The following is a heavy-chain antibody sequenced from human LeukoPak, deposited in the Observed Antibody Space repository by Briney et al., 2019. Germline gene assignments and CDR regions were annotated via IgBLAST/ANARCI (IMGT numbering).Heavy chain of an antibody. V-gene: IGHV3-9*01. CDR2: ISWNSGSI. Sequence: HPGRSLRLSCAASGFTFDDYAMHWVRQAPGKGLEWVSGISWNSGSIGYADSVKGRFTISRDNAKNSLYLQMNSLRAEDTALYYCAKDSSGSGSYHGMDVWGQGTTVTVSS. J-gene: IGHJ6*02. D-gene: IGHD3-10*01. CDR3: AKDSSGSGSYHGMDV. CDR1: GFTFDDYA.